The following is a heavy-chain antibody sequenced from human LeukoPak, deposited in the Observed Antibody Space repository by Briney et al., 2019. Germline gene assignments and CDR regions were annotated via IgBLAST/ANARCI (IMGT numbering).Heavy chain of an antibody. D-gene: IGHD3-10*01. CDR1: GFSLSTSGVG. CDR2: IYWNDDT. J-gene: IGHJ4*02. CDR3: AHTRSYYASGTYSD. V-gene: IGHV2-5*01. Sequence: SGPTLVKPTQTLTLTCTFSGFSLSTSGVGVGWIRQPPGRALEWVAVIYWNDDTRYSPSLKSRVTITKDTSKNQVVLTVTNMDPVDTATYFCAHTRSYYASGTYSDWGQGALVTVSS.